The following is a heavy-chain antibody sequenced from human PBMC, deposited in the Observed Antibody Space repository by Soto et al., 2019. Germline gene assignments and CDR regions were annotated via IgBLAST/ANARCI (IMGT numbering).Heavy chain of an antibody. V-gene: IGHV1-18*01. CDR2: NSAYNDNT. Sequence: ASVKVSCKSSGYTFTKFGISWVRQAPGQGLEWMGWNSAYNDNTNYAQKLQGRVTMTSDTSTNTAYLEWSSLKSSDTAMYYCAKLEATRTTWFAGPYHWFAPWAGGTLVTVSS. D-gene: IGHD3-10*01. CDR1: GYTFTKFG. CDR3: AKLEATRTTWFAGPYHWFAP. J-gene: IGHJ5*02.